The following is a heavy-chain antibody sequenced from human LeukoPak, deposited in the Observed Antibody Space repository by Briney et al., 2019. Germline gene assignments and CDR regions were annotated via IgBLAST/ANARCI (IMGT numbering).Heavy chain of an antibody. CDR3: AVSIAAAGAFAGDYYYYYGMDV. D-gene: IGHD6-13*01. CDR2: IYTSGST. CDR1: SGSISSGSYY. Sequence: KASETLSLTCTVSSGSISSGSYYWSWIRQPAGKGLEWIGRIYTSGSTNYNPSLKSRVTISVDTSKNQFSLKLSSVTAADTAVYYCAVSIAAAGAFAGDYYYYYGMDVWGQGTTVTVSS. V-gene: IGHV4-61*02. J-gene: IGHJ6*02.